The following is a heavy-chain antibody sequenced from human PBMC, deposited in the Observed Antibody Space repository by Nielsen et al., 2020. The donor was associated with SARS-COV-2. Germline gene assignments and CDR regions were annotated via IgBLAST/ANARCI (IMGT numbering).Heavy chain of an antibody. CDR1: GFTFSSFG. D-gene: IGHD1-26*01. CDR3: AKDDSGSSPSAFDI. Sequence: GESLKISCAASGFTFSSFGMYWVRQAPGKGLEWVAVISYDGSNKYYADSVKGRFTISRDNSKNTLYLQMNSLRAEDTAVYYCAKDDSGSSPSAFDIWGQGTMVTVSS. V-gene: IGHV3-30*18. CDR2: ISYDGSNK. J-gene: IGHJ3*02.